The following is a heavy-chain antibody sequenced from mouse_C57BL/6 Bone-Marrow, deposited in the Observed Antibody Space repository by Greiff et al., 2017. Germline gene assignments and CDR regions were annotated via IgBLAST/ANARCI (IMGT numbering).Heavy chain of an antibody. CDR1: GYTFTGYW. V-gene: IGHV1-9*01. CDR3: ARGNQDRCFDV. Sequence: QVQLQQSGAELMKPGASVKLSCKATGYTFTGYWIEWVKQRPGHGLEWIGEILPGSGSTNYNEKFKGKATLTADTSSNTAYMQLSSLTTEDSAIYYCARGNQDRCFDVWGTGTTVTVSS. CDR2: ILPGSGST. J-gene: IGHJ1*03. D-gene: IGHD2-1*01.